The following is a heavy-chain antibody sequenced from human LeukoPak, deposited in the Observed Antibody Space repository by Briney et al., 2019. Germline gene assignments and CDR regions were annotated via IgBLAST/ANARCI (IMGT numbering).Heavy chain of an antibody. J-gene: IGHJ3*02. CDR2: IYHSGST. V-gene: IGHV4-4*02. CDR3: AREGDIVVVTARSRAFGI. CDR1: GGSISSSNW. D-gene: IGHD2-21*02. Sequence: SETLSLTCAVSGGSISSSNWWSWVRQPPGKGLEWIGEIYHSGSTNYNPSLKSRVTISVDKSKNQFSLKLGSVTAADTAVYYCAREGDIVVVTARSRAFGIWGQGTMVTVSS.